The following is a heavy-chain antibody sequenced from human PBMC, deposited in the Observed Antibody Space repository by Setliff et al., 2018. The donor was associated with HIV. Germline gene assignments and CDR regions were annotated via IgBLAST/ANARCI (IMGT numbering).Heavy chain of an antibody. V-gene: IGHV3-23*01. CDR2: ISGSCGST. CDR3: ARATLGVCSGGSCFGGMDV. D-gene: IGHD2-15*01. Sequence: GSLRLSCAASGFTFSSYAMSWVRQAPGKGLEWVSAISGSCGSTYYADSAKGRFIISRDNSQNTLYLQMNSLRADDTAVYYCARATLGVCSGGSCFGGMDVWGQGTTVTVSS. CDR1: GFTFSSYA. J-gene: IGHJ6*02.